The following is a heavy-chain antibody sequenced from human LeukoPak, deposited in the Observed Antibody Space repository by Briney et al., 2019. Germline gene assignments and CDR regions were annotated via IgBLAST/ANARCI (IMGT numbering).Heavy chain of an antibody. CDR1: GFPFSNNW. J-gene: IGHJ4*02. Sequence: GGSLRLSFAASGFPFSNNWMHWVRQAPGRGLVWVSRINSDGRTTTYADSVKGRFTISRDNAKNTLYLQMNSLRAEDTAVYYCAMIKEGWGQGTLVTVSS. CDR3: AMIKEG. V-gene: IGHV3-74*01. CDR2: INSDGRTT. D-gene: IGHD3-22*01.